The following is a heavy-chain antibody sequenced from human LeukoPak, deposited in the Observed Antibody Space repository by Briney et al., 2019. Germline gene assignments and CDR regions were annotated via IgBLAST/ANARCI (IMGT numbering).Heavy chain of an antibody. CDR2: INHSGST. J-gene: IGHJ4*02. V-gene: IGHV4-39*07. D-gene: IGHD4-17*01. CDR1: GGSVTSGSYY. CDR3: ARSKNYGDYGGGY. Sequence: PSETLSLTCTVSGGSVTSGSYYWAWIRQPPGKGLEWIGEINHSGSTNYNPSLKSRVTISVDTSKNQFSLKLSSVTAADTAVYYCARSKNYGDYGGGYWGQGTLVTVSS.